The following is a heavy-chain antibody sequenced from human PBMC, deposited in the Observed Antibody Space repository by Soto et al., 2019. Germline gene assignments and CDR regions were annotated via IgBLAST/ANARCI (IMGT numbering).Heavy chain of an antibody. J-gene: IGHJ6*03. Sequence: PGGSLRLSCAASGFTFSSYAMSWVRQAPGKGLEWVSAISGSGGSTYYADSVKGRFTISRDNSKNTLYLQMNSLRAEDTAVYYCAKDPTAMVHYYYYMDVGGKGTTVTVSS. D-gene: IGHD5-18*01. CDR1: GFTFSSYA. V-gene: IGHV3-23*01. CDR3: AKDPTAMVHYYYYMDV. CDR2: ISGSGGST.